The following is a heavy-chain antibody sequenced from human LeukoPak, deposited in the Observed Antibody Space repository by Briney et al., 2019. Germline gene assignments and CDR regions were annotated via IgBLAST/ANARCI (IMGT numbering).Heavy chain of an antibody. J-gene: IGHJ3*02. CDR3: ARATHSRPIDI. D-gene: IGHD6-13*01. Sequence: ASVKVSCKASGYTFSIYNMHWVRQAPGQGLEWMGWISAYNGNTNYAQKLQGRVTMTTDTSTRTAYMELRSLRADDTAMYYCARATHSRPIDIWGQGTMVTVSS. CDR2: ISAYNGNT. CDR1: GYTFSIYN. V-gene: IGHV1-18*04.